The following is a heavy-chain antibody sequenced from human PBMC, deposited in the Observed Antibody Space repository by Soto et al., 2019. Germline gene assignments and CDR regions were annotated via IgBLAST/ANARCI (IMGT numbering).Heavy chain of an antibody. CDR3: ARDCRGDKCYSRAFDI. CDR2: ISPNGGNK. D-gene: IGHD2-15*01. Sequence: QVQLVQSGAEVKRPGASVKVSCKASGYNFTDYYIHWMRQAPGQGLEWMGIISPNGGNKKYAQKFQGRVTMTRDRSTSTVFMELGSLNSEDTAVYYCARDCRGDKCYSRAFDIWGQGTVVTVSS. V-gene: IGHV1-46*01. CDR1: GYNFTDYY. J-gene: IGHJ3*02.